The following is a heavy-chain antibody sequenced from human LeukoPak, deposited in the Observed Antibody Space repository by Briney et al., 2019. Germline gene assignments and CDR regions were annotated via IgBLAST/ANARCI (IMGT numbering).Heavy chain of an antibody. CDR3: ARGRVSSSVYYSTYYYYFYMDV. CDR2: IDHTGST. CDR1: GDSITIYY. Sequence: PSETLSLTCTVSGDSITIYYWSWIRQPPGKGLEWIGYIDHTGSTNYNPSLNSRVTISRDTSKNDFSLKLSSVTATDTAVYFCARGRVSSSVYYSTYYYYFYMDVWGKGTTVTVPS. V-gene: IGHV4-59*01. D-gene: IGHD4-11*01. J-gene: IGHJ6*03.